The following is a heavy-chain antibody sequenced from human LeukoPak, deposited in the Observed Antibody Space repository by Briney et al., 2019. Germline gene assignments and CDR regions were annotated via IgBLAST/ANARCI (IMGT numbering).Heavy chain of an antibody. CDR3: QSRYLEWLLDY. D-gene: IGHD3-3*01. Sequence: SETLSLTCTVSGGSISSSSYYWGWIRQPPGKGLVWIGSIYYSGNIYYNPSLKSRVTIFVDTSKNQFSLKLSSVTAADTAVYYCQSRYLEWLLDYWGQGTLVTVSS. J-gene: IGHJ4*02. V-gene: IGHV4-39*01. CDR2: IYYSGNI. CDR1: GGSISSSSYY.